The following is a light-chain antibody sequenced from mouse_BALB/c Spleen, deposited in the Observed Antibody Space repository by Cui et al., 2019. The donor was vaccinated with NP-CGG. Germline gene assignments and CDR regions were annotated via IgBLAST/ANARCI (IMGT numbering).Light chain of an antibody. CDR3: ALWYSNHWV. CDR2: GTN. Sequence: LVPQQSALTTSPGETVTLTCRSSTGAVTTSNYANWVQEKPDHLFTGLIGGTNNRAPGVPARFSGSLIGDKAALTITGAQTEDEAIYFCALWYSNHWVFGGGTKLTVL. V-gene: IGLV1*01. CDR1: TGAVTTSNY. J-gene: IGLJ1*01.